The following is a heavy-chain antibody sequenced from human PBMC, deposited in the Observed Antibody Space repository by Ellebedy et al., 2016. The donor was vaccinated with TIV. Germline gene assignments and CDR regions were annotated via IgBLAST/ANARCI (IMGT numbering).Heavy chain of an antibody. CDR2: ISSSSSYI. J-gene: IGHJ4*02. V-gene: IGHV3-21*01. Sequence: GESLKISCAASGFTFSSYTMNWVRQAPGKGLEWVSSISSSSSYIYYADSVKGRFTISRDNAKNSLYLQMNSLRADDTAVYYCAREKSGHKWNDGFDSWGQGTLVTVSS. D-gene: IGHD1-1*01. CDR3: AREKSGHKWNDGFDS. CDR1: GFTFSSYT.